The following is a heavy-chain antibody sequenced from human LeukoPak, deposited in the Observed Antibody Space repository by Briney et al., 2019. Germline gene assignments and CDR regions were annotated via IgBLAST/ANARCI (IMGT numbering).Heavy chain of an antibody. CDR2: MYYTGTT. D-gene: IGHD2-2*01. CDR1: GGSIRSYY. J-gene: IGHJ4*02. Sequence: SETLSLTCAVSGGSIRSYYWSWIRQPPGKGLQWIGYMYYTGTTNYNPSLKSRVTISVDTSKNQFSLKLSSVTAADTAVYYCARRPKYQLLHSFDYWGQGTLVTVSS. V-gene: IGHV4-59*12. CDR3: ARRPKYQLLHSFDY.